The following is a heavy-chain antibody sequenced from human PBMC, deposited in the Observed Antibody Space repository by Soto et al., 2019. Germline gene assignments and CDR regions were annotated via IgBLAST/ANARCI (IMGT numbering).Heavy chain of an antibody. CDR1: GYSFSSYW. J-gene: IGHJ6*02. D-gene: IGHD6-13*01. CDR2: IDPSDSYT. Sequence: GESLKISCKGSGYSFSSYWISWVRQMPGKGLEWMGRIDPSDSYTIYSPSFQGHVTISADKSISTAYLQWSSLKASDTAMYYCARTGYSSSWYPSDVWGQGTTVTVSS. CDR3: ARTGYSSSWYPSDV. V-gene: IGHV5-10-1*01.